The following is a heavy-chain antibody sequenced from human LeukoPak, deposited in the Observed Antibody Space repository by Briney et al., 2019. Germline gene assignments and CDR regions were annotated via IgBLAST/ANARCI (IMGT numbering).Heavy chain of an antibody. V-gene: IGHV3-30*03. J-gene: IGHJ4*02. Sequence: GGSLRLSCAASGFTFSSYGMHWVRQAPGKGLEWVAVISYDGSNKYYADSVKGRFTISRDNSKNTLYLQMNSLRAEDTAVYYCARSPGTDSSGYSSDWGQGTLVTVSS. CDR2: ISYDGSNK. D-gene: IGHD3-22*01. CDR3: ARSPGTDSSGYSSD. CDR1: GFTFSSYG.